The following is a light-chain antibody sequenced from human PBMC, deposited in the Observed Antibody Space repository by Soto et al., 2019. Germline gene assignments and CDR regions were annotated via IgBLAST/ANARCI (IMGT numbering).Light chain of an antibody. CDR3: QKYNSAPWT. Sequence: DMQMTQSPSSLSASVGDRVTITCRASHGINNYFDWYQQKPGKVPKLLIYGATTLQSGVPSRFTGSGSGTYFTLTISSLQPEDVATYYCQKYNSAPWTFAQGTKVEIK. CDR2: GAT. J-gene: IGKJ1*01. CDR1: HGINNY. V-gene: IGKV1-27*01.